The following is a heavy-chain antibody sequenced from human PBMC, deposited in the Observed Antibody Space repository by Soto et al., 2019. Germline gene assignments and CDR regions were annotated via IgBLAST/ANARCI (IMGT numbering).Heavy chain of an antibody. J-gene: IGHJ6*02. Sequence: SCAASGFTFSSYAMSWVRQAPGEGLEWVSAISGSGGSTYYADSVKGRFTISRDNSKNTLYLQMNSLRAEDTAVYYCAKPGPVAGPPERQPDYYYGMDVWGQGTTVTVSS. CDR2: ISGSGGST. CDR1: GFTFSSYA. V-gene: IGHV3-23*01. D-gene: IGHD6-19*01. CDR3: AKPGPVAGPPERQPDYYYGMDV.